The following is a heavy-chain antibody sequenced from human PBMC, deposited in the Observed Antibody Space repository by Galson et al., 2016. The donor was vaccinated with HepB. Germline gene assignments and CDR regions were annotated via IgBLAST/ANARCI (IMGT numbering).Heavy chain of an antibody. V-gene: IGHV3-23*01. CDR3: AKDATMVRGISRSFFQRIQTAYYFDS. Sequence: SLRLSCAASGFTFSSYAMSWVRQAPGKRLEWVSLITGGGSPTHYADSVKGRFTISRDNSKSTLYLQMNSLTGEDTAVYYCAKDATMVRGISRSFFQRIQTAYYFDSWGQGTLVTVSS. J-gene: IGHJ4*02. CDR1: GFTFSSYA. D-gene: IGHD3-10*01. CDR2: ITGGGSPT.